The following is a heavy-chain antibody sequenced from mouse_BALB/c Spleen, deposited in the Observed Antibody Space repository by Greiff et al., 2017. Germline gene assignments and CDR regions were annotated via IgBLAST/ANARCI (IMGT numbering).Heavy chain of an antibody. D-gene: IGHD2-14*01. J-gene: IGHJ4*01. CDR1: GFSLTSYG. V-gene: IGHV2-5-1*01. CDR2: IWRGGST. CDR3: AKKEGSTTGYYAMDY. Sequence: VKLVESGPSLVQPSQSLSITCTVSGFSLTSYGVHWVRQSPGKGLEWLGVIWRGGSTDYNAAFMSRLSITKDNSKSQVFFKMNSLQADDTAIYYCAKKEGSTTGYYAMDYWGQGNSVTVSS.